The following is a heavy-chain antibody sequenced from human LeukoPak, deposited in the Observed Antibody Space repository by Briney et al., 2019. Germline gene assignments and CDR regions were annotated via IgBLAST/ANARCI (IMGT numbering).Heavy chain of an antibody. CDR1: GFTFSSYS. D-gene: IGHD3-3*01. CDR3: ARDGSDFWSGYPTTVDY. V-gene: IGHV3-48*01. CDR2: ISSSSNTI. J-gene: IGHJ4*02. Sequence: GGSLRLSCVASGFTFSSYSMNWVRQSPGKGLEWVSYISSSSNTIYYADSVKGRFTISRDNANNSLYLQMNSLRAEDTAVYYCARDGSDFWSGYPTTVDYWGQGTLVTVSS.